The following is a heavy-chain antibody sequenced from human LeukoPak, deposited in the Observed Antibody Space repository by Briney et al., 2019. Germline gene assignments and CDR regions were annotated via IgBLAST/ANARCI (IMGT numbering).Heavy chain of an antibody. CDR1: GGSISSGDYY. J-gene: IGHJ6*03. Sequence: SETLSLTCTVSGGSISSGDYYWSWIRQPPGKGLEWIGYIYYSGSTYYNPSLKSRVTISVDTSKNQFSLKLSSVTAADTAVYYCARAGXYYDFWSGFAAPDYYMDVWGKGXTVTVS. CDR3: ARAGXYYDFWSGFAAPDYYMDV. CDR2: IYYSGST. D-gene: IGHD3-3*01. V-gene: IGHV4-30-4*08.